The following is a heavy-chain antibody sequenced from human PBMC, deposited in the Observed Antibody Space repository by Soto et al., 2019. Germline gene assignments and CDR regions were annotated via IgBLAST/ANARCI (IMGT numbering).Heavy chain of an antibody. CDR1: GGSFSGYY. CDR2: IDHSGNT. Sequence: PSETLSLTCAVYGGSFSGYYWNWIRQPPGKGLEWIGEIDHSGNTNYNPSLKSRVAISVDTSKNQFSLKLSSVIVADTAVYYCARAGRLPLDYWGPGTLVTVSS. V-gene: IGHV4-34*01. J-gene: IGHJ4*02. CDR3: ARAGRLPLDY. D-gene: IGHD2-15*01.